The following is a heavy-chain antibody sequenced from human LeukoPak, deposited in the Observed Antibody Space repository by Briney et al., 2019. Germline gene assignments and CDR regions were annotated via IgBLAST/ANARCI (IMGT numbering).Heavy chain of an antibody. J-gene: IGHJ4*02. CDR1: GYTFSGTGWY. CDR2: IHPNNGDT. Sequence: ASVKVSCKASGYTFSGTGWYLYWLRQAPGQWLECMGWIHPNNGDTAYAQKFEGRVTMTRDTSISTAYMELRRLRPDDTAVYFCARDGPAQMVDLDYWGQGTLVTVSS. V-gene: IGHV1-2*02. CDR3: ARDGPAQMVDLDY. D-gene: IGHD3-10*01.